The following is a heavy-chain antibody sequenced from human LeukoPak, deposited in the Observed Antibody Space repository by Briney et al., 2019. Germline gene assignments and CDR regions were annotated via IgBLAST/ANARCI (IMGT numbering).Heavy chain of an antibody. Sequence: PSETLSLTCAVYGRSFSGYYWSWIRQPPGKGLEWIGEINHSGSTNYNPSLKSRVTISVDTSKNQFSLKLSSVTAADTAVYYCARDIVVVPAAILPYYYYGMDVWGQGTTVTVSS. CDR1: GRSFSGYY. CDR3: ARDIVVVPAAILPYYYYGMDV. J-gene: IGHJ6*02. V-gene: IGHV4-34*01. D-gene: IGHD2-2*02. CDR2: INHSGST.